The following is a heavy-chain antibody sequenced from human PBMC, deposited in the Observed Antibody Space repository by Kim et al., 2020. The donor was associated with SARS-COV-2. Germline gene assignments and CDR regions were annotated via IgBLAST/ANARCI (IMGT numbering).Heavy chain of an antibody. CDR3: ARDYIWRIGGSYYYYYMDV. CDR1: GYTFTSYA. D-gene: IGHD3-16*01. J-gene: IGHJ6*03. Sequence: ASVKVSCKASGYTFTSYAMNWVRQAPGQGLEWMGWINTNTGNPTYAHGFTGRFVFSLDTSVSTAYLQISSLKAEDTAVYYCARDYIWRIGGSYYYYYMDVWGKGTTVTVSS. V-gene: IGHV7-4-1*02. CDR2: INTNTGNP.